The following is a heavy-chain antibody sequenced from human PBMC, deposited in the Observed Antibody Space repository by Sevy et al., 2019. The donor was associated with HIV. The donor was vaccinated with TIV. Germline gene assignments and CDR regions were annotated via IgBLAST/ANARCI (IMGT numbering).Heavy chain of an antibody. D-gene: IGHD6-6*01. CDR2: ISATGST. Sequence: GGSLRLSCEASGFTFRGYGMNWVRQAPGKGLEWVSYISATGSTNYAESVKGRFTISRDNAKNSLSLQMDSLREDDTAVYYCALGGAARPDYWGQGTLVTVSS. CDR3: ALGGAARPDY. J-gene: IGHJ4*02. CDR1: GFTFRGYG. V-gene: IGHV3-48*02.